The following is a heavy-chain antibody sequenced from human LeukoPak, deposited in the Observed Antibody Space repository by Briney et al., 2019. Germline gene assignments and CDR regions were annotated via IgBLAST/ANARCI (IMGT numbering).Heavy chain of an antibody. Sequence: PGGSLRLSCAASGFTFSSYWMSWVRQAPGKGLEWVANIKRDGSEKYYVDSVKGRFTISRDNAKNSLYLQMNSLRGEDTAVYYCARAADDYDFWSGYYRGCDYWGQGTLVTVSS. CDR1: GFTFSSYW. CDR3: ARAADDYDFWSGYYRGCDY. CDR2: IKRDGSEK. D-gene: IGHD3-3*01. V-gene: IGHV3-7*01. J-gene: IGHJ4*02.